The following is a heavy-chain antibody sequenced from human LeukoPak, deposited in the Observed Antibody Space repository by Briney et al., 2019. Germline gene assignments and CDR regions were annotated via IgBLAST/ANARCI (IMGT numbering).Heavy chain of an antibody. CDR3: ARGAPGDYYGSSGYWGYFDY. Sequence: SETLSLTCAVSGGSISSGGYSWSWIRQPPGKGLEWIGYIYHSGSTYYNPSLKSRVTISVDRSKNQFSLKLSSVTAADTAVYYCARGAPGDYYGSSGYWGYFDYWGQGTLVTVSS. D-gene: IGHD3-22*01. CDR2: IYHSGST. J-gene: IGHJ4*02. V-gene: IGHV4-30-2*01. CDR1: GGSISSGGYS.